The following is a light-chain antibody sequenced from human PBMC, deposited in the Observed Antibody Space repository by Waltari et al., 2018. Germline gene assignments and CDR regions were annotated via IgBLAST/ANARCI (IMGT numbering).Light chain of an antibody. Sequence: DIQMTQSPSSLSASVGDRVTITVRASQNIDKSLNWYQQKPGKAPNLLIYAASSLQTGVPSRFSGSGSGTDFTLTITSLQPEDFATYYCQQSYSILRTFGQGTKLGI. V-gene: IGKV1-39*01. CDR1: QNIDKS. CDR2: AAS. J-gene: IGKJ1*01. CDR3: QQSYSILRT.